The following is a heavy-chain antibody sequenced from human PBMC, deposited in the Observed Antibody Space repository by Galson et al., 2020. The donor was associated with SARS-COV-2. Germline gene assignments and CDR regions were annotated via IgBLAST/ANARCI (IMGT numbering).Heavy chain of an antibody. D-gene: IGHD3-16*01. CDR1: RFTFTSSA. CDR3: AARGLLGEFPQ. CDR2: TVVGSGNT. V-gene: IGHV1-58*02. J-gene: IGHJ4*02. Sequence: SVKVSRTASRFTFTSSAMQWVRQARGQRLEWIGWTVVGSGNTNYAQKFQERVTITRDMSTSTAYMELSSLRSEDTAVYYCAARGLLGEFPQWGQGTLVTVSS.